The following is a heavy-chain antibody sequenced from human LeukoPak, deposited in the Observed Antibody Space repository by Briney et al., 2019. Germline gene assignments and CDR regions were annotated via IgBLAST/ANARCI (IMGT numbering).Heavy chain of an antibody. CDR1: GFTFDDYA. V-gene: IGHV3-9*01. D-gene: IGHD3-10*01. CDR2: ISWNSGSI. CDR3: ATFGAMSLDY. J-gene: IGHJ4*02. Sequence: GRYLRLSCAASGFTFDDYAMLWVRQAPGQGLEWVSGISWNSGSIGYADSVKGRFTISRDNAKNSLYLQMNSLRAEDTALYYCATFGAMSLDYWGQGTLVTVSS.